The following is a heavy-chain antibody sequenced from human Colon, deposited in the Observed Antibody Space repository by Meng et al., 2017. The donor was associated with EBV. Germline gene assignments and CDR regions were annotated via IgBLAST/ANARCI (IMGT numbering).Heavy chain of an antibody. CDR3: VRDTRRGGGWFDP. V-gene: IGHV4-30-2*01. J-gene: IGHJ5*02. CDR1: GDSITSGDYS. CDR2: IYHGVNI. D-gene: IGHD3-10*01. Sequence: QESGSGLVRPSQTLSLTCAVSGDSITSGDYSWTWLRQQPGKGLEWIGYIYHGVNIYYTPSLRSRVTISVDKSRNQFSLKLTSVSAADTAVYYCVRDTRRGGGWFDPWGQGTLVTVSS.